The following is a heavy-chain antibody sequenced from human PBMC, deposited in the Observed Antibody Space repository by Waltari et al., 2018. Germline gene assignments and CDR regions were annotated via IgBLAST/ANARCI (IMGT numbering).Heavy chain of an antibody. CDR3: AKDEGARLAPTFGMDA. CDR1: GFPFSTYT. Sequence: EMQLLESGGALVQHGGSMRLSCAASGFPFSTYTMNWVRQAPGKGLEWVAVMTASGLMDYGDSVKGRFIIPRDNSKNTLYLEMYRLRVEDTARYYCAKDEGARLAPTFGMDAWGQGTTVIVSS. D-gene: IGHD6-6*01. J-gene: IGHJ6*02. CDR2: MTASGLM. V-gene: IGHV3-23*01.